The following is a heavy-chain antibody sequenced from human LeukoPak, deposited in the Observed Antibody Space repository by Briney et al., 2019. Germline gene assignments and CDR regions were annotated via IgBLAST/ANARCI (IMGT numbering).Heavy chain of an antibody. CDR3: ARDLYYYDSSELQNDY. V-gene: IGHV1-46*01. D-gene: IGHD3-22*01. CDR1: GYTFTSYY. J-gene: IGHJ4*02. CDR2: INPSGGST. Sequence: ASVKVSCKASGYTFTSYYMHWVRQAPGQGLEWMGIINPSGGSTSYAQKFQGRVTMTRDTSTSTVYMELSGLRSEDTAVYYCARDLYYYDSSELQNDYWGQGTLVTVSS.